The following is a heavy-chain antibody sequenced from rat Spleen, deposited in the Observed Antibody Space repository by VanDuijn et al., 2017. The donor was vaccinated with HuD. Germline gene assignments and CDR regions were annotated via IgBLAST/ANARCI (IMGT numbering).Heavy chain of an antibody. J-gene: IGHJ2*01. V-gene: IGHV5-19*01. CDR2: ISPSGGIT. CDR3: ASGSGVATSFDY. CDR1: GFTFSNYG. D-gene: IGHD1-3*01. Sequence: EVQLVESGGGLVQPGRSLKLSCAASGFTFSNYGMHWIRQAPTKGLEWVASISPSGGITYYRDSVKGRFTISRDNAKSTLYLQMDSLRSEDTATYYCASGSGVATSFDYWGQGVMVTVSS.